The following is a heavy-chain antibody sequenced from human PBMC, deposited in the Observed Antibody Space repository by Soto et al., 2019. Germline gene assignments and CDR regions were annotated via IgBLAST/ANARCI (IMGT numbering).Heavy chain of an antibody. CDR3: ARPSSGWENWFDP. CDR2: IKQDGSQK. J-gene: IGHJ5*02. D-gene: IGHD6-19*01. CDR1: GFTFSNYW. V-gene: IGHV3-7*02. Sequence: PGGSLRLSCAASGFTFSNYWMSWVRQAPGKGLEWVTNIKQDGSQKWYVDSVKGRFTISRDNAKNSLLLQLNSLRAEDTAVYYCARPSSGWENWFDPWGQGTLVTVSS.